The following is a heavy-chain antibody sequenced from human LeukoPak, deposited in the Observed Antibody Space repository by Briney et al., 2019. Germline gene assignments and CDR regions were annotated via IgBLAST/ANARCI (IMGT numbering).Heavy chain of an antibody. CDR3: ARNRWRTTVVTPDY. Sequence: SQTLSLTCAISGDSVSSNSAAWNWIRQSPARGLEWLGRTYYRSKWYNDDAVSVKSRITINPDTSKNQFSLQLNSVTPEDTAVYYCARNRWRTTVVTPDYWGQGTLVTVSS. V-gene: IGHV6-1*01. J-gene: IGHJ4*02. CDR2: TYYRSKWYN. CDR1: GDSVSSNSAA. D-gene: IGHD4-23*01.